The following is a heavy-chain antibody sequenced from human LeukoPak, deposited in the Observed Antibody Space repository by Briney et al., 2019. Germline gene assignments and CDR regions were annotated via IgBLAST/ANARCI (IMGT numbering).Heavy chain of an antibody. V-gene: IGHV3-48*04. J-gene: IGHJ4*02. CDR2: ISSSGSTI. CDR3: ARESRAMVRGVFDY. D-gene: IGHD3-10*01. Sequence: GGSLRLSCAASGFTFSSYSMNWVRQAPGKGLEWVSYISSSGSTIYYADSVKGRFTISRDNAKNSLYLQMNSLRAEDTAVYYCARESRAMVRGVFDYWGQGTLVTVSS. CDR1: GFTFSSYS.